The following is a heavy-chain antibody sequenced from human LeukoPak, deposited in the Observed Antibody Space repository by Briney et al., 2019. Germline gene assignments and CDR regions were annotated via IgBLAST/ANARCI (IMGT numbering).Heavy chain of an antibody. Sequence: ASVKVSCKASGYTFTSYDINWVRQATGQGLEWMGWMNPNSGNTGYAQKFQGRVTMTRDTSTSTVYMELSSLRSEDTAVYYCARDVGTAMASSFDYWGQGTLVTVSS. D-gene: IGHD5-18*01. CDR1: GYTFTSYD. CDR2: MNPNSGNT. V-gene: IGHV1-8*01. CDR3: ARDVGTAMASSFDY. J-gene: IGHJ4*02.